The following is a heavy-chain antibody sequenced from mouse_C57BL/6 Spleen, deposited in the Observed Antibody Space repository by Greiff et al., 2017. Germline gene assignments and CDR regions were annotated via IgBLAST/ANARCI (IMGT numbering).Heavy chain of an antibody. CDR3: ARYDYYGSGAMDY. D-gene: IGHD1-1*01. CDR2: INPYNGDT. V-gene: IGHV1-20*01. Sequence: VQLKESGPELVKPGDSVKISCKASGYSFTGYFMNWVMQSHGKSLEWIGRINPYNGDTFYNQKFKGKATVTVDKSSSTTHMELRSLTSEDSAVYYCARYDYYGSGAMDYWGQGTSVTVSS. CDR1: GYSFTGYF. J-gene: IGHJ4*01.